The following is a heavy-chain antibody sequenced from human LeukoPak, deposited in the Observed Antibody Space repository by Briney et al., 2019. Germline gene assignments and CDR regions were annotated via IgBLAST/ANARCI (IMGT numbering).Heavy chain of an antibody. CDR3: ARHGSGSYLLRWFDP. CDR2: IYYSGST. V-gene: IGHV4-59*08. CDR1: GVSISSYY. D-gene: IGHD3-10*01. Sequence: PSETLSLTCTVSGVSISSYYWSWLRQPPGKGLEWIGYIYYSGSTNYNPSLKSRVTTSVDTSNNQFSLKLSSVTAADTAVYYCARHGSGSYLLRWFDPWGQGTLVTVSS. J-gene: IGHJ5*02.